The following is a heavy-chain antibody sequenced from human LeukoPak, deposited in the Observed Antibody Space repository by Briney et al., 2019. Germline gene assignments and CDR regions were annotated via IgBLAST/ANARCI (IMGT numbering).Heavy chain of an antibody. Sequence: GGSLRLSCAASGVTFSSYGMHCVREAPGKGVGWVAVIWDDGSIKYYADSVKGRFTLSRDNAKNTQYLQMRSVRAEDTAVYYCARDPINKMLHYYCGMDVWGQETTVPVSS. D-gene: IGHD2-8*01. CDR3: ARDPINKMLHYYCGMDV. V-gene: IGHV3-33*01. CDR1: GVTFSSYG. CDR2: IWDDGSIK. J-gene: IGHJ6*02.